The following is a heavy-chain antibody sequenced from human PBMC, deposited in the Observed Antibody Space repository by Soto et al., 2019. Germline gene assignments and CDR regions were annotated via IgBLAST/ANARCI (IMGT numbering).Heavy chain of an antibody. CDR2: IYSGGST. CDR3: ARDCSSTSCYDAFDI. CDR1: GFTVSSNY. Sequence: EVQLVESGGGLIQPGGSLRLSCAASGFTVSSNYMSWVRQAPGKGLEWVSVIYSGGSTYYADSVKGRFTISRDNSKNTLYLQMNSLRAEDTAVYYCARDCSSTSCYDAFDIWGQGTMVTVSS. J-gene: IGHJ3*02. D-gene: IGHD2-2*01. V-gene: IGHV3-53*01.